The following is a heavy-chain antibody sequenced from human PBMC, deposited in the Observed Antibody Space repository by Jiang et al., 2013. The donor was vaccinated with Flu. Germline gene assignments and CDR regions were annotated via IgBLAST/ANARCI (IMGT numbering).Heavy chain of an antibody. D-gene: IGHD4-17*01. CDR1: GGSLSSYY. J-gene: IGHJ4*02. CDR3: ARRRASGEYIY. V-gene: IGHV4-59*08. Sequence: PGLVKPSETLSLTCTVSGGSLSSYYWSWIRQAPGKGLEWIGYIFYSGSTDYNPSLMSRVTISLDTSKNQFSLNLRSVTAADTAVYFCARRRASGEYIYWGQGTLVTVSS. CDR2: IFYSGST.